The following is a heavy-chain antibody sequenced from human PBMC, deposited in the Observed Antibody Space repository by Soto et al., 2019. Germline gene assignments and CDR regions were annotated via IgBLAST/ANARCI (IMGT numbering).Heavy chain of an antibody. CDR2: IIPILGIA. J-gene: IGHJ2*01. CDR3: ARALDMATTYWYFDL. V-gene: IGHV1-69*02. CDR1: GGTFSSYT. Sequence: SVKVSCKASGGTFSSYTISWVRQAPGQGLEWMGRIIPILGIANYAQKFQGRVTITADKSTSTAYMELSSLRSEDTAVYYCARALDMATTYWYFDLWDRGTLVTSPQ. D-gene: IGHD5-12*01.